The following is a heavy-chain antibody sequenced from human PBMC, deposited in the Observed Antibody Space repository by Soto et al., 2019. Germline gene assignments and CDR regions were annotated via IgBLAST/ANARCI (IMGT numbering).Heavy chain of an antibody. CDR1: GGSISSSSYY. J-gene: IGHJ6*03. V-gene: IGHV4-39*01. CDR3: SRLPPPVDQLLTHPESYYYHMDL. D-gene: IGHD2-2*01. Sequence: QLQLQESGPGLVKPSETLSLTCTVSGGSISSSSYYWGWIRQPPGKGLEWIGSIYYSGSTYYNPSLKSRVTISVDTSKNQFSLKLSSVTAADTAVYYCSRLPPPVDQLLTHPESYYYHMDLLGKGTTVTVSS. CDR2: IYYSGST.